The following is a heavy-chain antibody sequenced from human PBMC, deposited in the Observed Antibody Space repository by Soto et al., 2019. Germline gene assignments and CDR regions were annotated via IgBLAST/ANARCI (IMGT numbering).Heavy chain of an antibody. CDR1: GVTISSYA. Sequence: SVKGSCKASGVTISSYAISCVRQPPGQGLEWMGGIIPIFGTANYAQKFQGRVTITADESTRTAYIEPSSLRSEDTAVYYFARATYYYDSSGLTWAQGTLATVSS. CDR3: ARATYYYDSSGLT. J-gene: IGHJ5*02. CDR2: IIPIFGTA. V-gene: IGHV1-69*13. D-gene: IGHD3-22*01.